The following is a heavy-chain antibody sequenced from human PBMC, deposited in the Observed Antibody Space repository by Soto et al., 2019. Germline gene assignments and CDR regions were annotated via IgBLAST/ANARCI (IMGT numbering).Heavy chain of an antibody. J-gene: IGHJ6*02. Sequence: QVHLLLQSGAEVKKPGSSVKVSCKASGGTPSNSAISWVRQAPGQGLEWMGGIIPVFGLVKYAQNFQGRVTSAAEESTNTAYMELSSLRPEETAVYYCAGGRIVVVGSRAYYGMDVWGQGTTVTVSS. CDR2: IIPVFGLV. CDR1: GGTPSNSA. CDR3: AGGRIVVVGSRAYYGMDV. D-gene: IGHD3-22*01. V-gene: IGHV1-69*01.